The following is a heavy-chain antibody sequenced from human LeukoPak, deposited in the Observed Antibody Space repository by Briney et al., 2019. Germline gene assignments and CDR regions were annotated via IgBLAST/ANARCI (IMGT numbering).Heavy chain of an antibody. J-gene: IGHJ4*02. CDR1: GYTFTGYY. D-gene: IGHD3-22*01. CDR2: ISYDGSNK. CDR3: AREACPYRLCYYDSSGYSLNYYFDY. Sequence: SCKASGYTFTGYYMHWVRQAPGKGLGWVAVISYDGSNKYYADSAKGRFTISRDNSKNTLYLQMNSLRAEDTAVYYCAREACPYRLCYYDSSGYSLNYYFDYWGQGTLVTVSS. V-gene: IGHV3-30-3*01.